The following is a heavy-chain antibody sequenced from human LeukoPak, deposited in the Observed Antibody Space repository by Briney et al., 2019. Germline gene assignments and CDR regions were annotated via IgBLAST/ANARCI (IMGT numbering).Heavy chain of an antibody. Sequence: GGALRLSCAASGFTFSSYAMSWVRQAPGKGLEWVSAIRDSGSSTHYADSVKGRFTTSRDNSKNTLFLQMNSLRAEDTAVYYCAKTKDNYYYYGMDVWGQGTTVTVSS. CDR2: IRDSGSST. J-gene: IGHJ6*02. CDR1: GFTFSSYA. CDR3: AKTKDNYYYYGMDV. V-gene: IGHV3-23*01.